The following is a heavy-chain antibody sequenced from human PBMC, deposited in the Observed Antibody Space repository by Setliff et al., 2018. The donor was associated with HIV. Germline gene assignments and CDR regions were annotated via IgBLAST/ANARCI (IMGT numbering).Heavy chain of an antibody. J-gene: IGHJ4*01. CDR3: ARQVGEGKWYLDS. Sequence: SETLSLTCTVSGDSISSSGPGYDWGWVRQPPGGGLEWIGSVYYSVSTYYNPSLKSRVNISVYTSEKLFSLKLSGVTAADTAIYYCARQVGEGKWYLDSWGHGTLVTVSS. CDR2: VYYSVST. CDR1: GDSISSSGPGYD. D-gene: IGHD1-26*01. V-gene: IGHV4-39*01.